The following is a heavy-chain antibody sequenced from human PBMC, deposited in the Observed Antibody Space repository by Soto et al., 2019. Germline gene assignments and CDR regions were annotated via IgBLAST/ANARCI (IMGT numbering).Heavy chain of an antibody. J-gene: IGHJ4*02. V-gene: IGHV1-69*13. CDR2: IIPIFGTP. CDR3: ATNEGRDGYRFDY. CDR1: GVTFSRQD. Sequence: ASVKVSCKASGVTFSRQDMRWVRQAPGQGLEWMGGIIPIFGTPQYAEKFQDRVTITADESTSTAYMELSSLTSEDTAVYYCATNEGRDGYRFDYWGQGTLVTVSS. D-gene: IGHD5-12*01.